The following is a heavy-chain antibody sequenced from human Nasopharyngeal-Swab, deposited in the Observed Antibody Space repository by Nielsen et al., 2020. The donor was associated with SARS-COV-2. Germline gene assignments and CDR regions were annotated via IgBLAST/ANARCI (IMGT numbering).Heavy chain of an antibody. J-gene: IGHJ5*02. Sequence: SVKVSCKASGGTFSSYAINWVRQAPGQGLEWMGGIIPIFGTANYAQKFQGRVMITADESTSTVYMELSSLRSEDMAVYYCARGVVPAAMHGWFDPWGQGTLVTVSS. CDR2: IIPIFGTA. CDR1: GGTFSSYA. D-gene: IGHD2-2*01. CDR3: ARGVVPAAMHGWFDP. V-gene: IGHV1-69*13.